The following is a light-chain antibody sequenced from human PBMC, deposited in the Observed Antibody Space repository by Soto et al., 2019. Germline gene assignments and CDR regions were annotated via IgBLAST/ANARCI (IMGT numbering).Light chain of an antibody. Sequence: DIVLTQSPGTLSLSPGESATLSCRASRSLARNYLAWYQQKPGQAPRLLFYGASTRATGVPDRFSGSGSGTDFVLTISRLEPEDSALYYCQQYGSSIMYTFGQGTKLEI. J-gene: IGKJ2*01. CDR3: QQYGSSIMYT. CDR2: GAS. CDR1: RSLARNY. V-gene: IGKV3-20*01.